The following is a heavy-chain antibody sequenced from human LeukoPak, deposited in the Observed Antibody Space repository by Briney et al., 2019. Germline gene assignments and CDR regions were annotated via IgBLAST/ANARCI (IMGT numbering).Heavy chain of an antibody. CDR1: GGSISSGDYY. J-gene: IGHJ3*02. V-gene: IGHV4-30-4*08. Sequence: SETLSLTCTVSGGSISSGDYYWSWIRQPPGKGLEWIGYIYYSGSTYYNPSLKSRVTISVDTSKNQFSLKLGSVTAADTAVYYCARDGEYDSSGSGAFDIWGQGTMVTVSS. CDR3: ARDGEYDSSGSGAFDI. CDR2: IYYSGST. D-gene: IGHD3-22*01.